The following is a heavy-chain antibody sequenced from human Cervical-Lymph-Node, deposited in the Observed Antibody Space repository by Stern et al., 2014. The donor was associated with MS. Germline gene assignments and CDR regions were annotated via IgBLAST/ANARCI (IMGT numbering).Heavy chain of an antibody. CDR1: GYTFINYD. CDR2: MNPNIGNT. Sequence: DQLVESGAEVKKPGASVKVSCKASGYTFINYDINWVRQAPGRGLEWIGWMNPNIGNTGYAQEFQGGVTMTTNTSISTVYMELSSLTSDDTAVYYCARGLVVSSSLWFDPWGQGTLVTVSS. J-gene: IGHJ5*02. V-gene: IGHV1-8*01. CDR3: ARGLVVSSSLWFDP. D-gene: IGHD6-6*01.